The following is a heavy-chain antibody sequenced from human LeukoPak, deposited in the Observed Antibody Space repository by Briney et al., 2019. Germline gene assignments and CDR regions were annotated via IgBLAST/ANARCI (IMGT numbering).Heavy chain of an antibody. V-gene: IGHV3-7*05. CDR1: GFTFSTYW. CDR2: IKQDGSEK. J-gene: IGHJ4*02. Sequence: PGGSLRLSCVASGFTFSTYWMSWVRQAPGKGLEWVANIKQDGSEKYYVDSVKGRFTISRDNAKNSLYLHMNSLRAEDTAVYYCARDYPPPPVAGPYYFDYRGQGTLVTVSS. D-gene: IGHD6-19*01. CDR3: ARDYPPPPVAGPYYFDY.